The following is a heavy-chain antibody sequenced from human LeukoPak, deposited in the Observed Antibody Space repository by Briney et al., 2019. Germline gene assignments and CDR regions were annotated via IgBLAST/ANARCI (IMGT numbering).Heavy chain of an antibody. V-gene: IGHV1-18*04. CDR1: GYSFTSNY. CDR3: ARAAAPLDWFDP. D-gene: IGHD2-2*01. CDR2: ISAYNGNT. J-gene: IGHJ5*02. Sequence: VASVKVSCKASGYSFTSNYIHWVRQAPGQGLEWMGWISAYNGNTNYAQKFQGRVTMTTDTSTSTAYMELRSLRSDDTAVYYCARAAAPLDWFDPWGQGTLVTVSS.